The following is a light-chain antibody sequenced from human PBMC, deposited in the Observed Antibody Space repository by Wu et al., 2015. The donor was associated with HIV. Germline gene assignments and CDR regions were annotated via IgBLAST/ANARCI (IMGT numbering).Light chain of an antibody. J-gene: IGKJ5*01. CDR1: QSVSGT. V-gene: IGKV3-11*01. CDR3: QQRSNWPPLT. Sequence: EIVLTQSPATLSFSPGERATLFCRASQSVSGTLAWYQQKLGQAPRLLIYDASNRATGIPARFSGSGSGTDFTLTISSLEPEDFAVYYCQQRSNWPPLTFGQGTRLEIK. CDR2: DAS.